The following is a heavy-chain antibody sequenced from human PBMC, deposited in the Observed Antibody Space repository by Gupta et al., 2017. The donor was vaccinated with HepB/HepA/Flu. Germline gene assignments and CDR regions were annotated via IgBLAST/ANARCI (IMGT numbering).Heavy chain of an antibody. D-gene: IGHD6-19*01. Sequence: EVQLVESGGGLVQPGGSLRLSCAASGFTFSSYWMSWVRQAPGKGLEWVANIKQDGSEKYYVDSGKGRFTISRDNAKNSLYLQMNSLRAEDTAVYYCARGDNNSGSGNDYWGQGTLVTVSS. J-gene: IGHJ4*02. CDR3: ARGDNNSGSGNDY. CDR2: IKQDGSEK. V-gene: IGHV3-7*01. CDR1: GFTFSSYW.